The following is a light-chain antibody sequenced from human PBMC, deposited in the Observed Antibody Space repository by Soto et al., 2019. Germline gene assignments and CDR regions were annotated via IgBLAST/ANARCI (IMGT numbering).Light chain of an antibody. Sequence: DIQMTQSPSTLSASVGDRGTITCRASQIISSSLSWYQQKPVRPPKLLIYMASSLASGVPSRFSGSASATALTLTISSLQHDDSANYYCQQYKTYPWTFGQGTKVEVK. CDR1: QIISSS. CDR3: QQYKTYPWT. J-gene: IGKJ1*01. CDR2: MAS. V-gene: IGKV1-5*03.